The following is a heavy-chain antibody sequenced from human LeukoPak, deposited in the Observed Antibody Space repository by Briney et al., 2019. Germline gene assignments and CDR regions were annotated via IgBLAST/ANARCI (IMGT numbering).Heavy chain of an antibody. V-gene: IGHV1-2*02. CDR1: GYTFMGNY. CDR3: ARDPSSVTLYFFDY. J-gene: IGHJ4*02. D-gene: IGHD4-11*01. Sequence: ASVTLSCTASGYTFMGNYIHWLRQAPGQGLEWMGWIDANNGDTKSAQKFQGRVTMSRDTSISTAYMDLSSLSPDDAAVYYCARDPSSVTLYFFDYWGQGTLVTVSS. CDR2: IDANNGDT.